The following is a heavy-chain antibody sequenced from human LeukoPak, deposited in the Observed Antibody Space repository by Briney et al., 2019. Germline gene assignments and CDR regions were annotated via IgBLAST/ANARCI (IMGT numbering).Heavy chain of an antibody. CDR1: GFTFSRYA. J-gene: IGHJ4*02. CDR2: ISHNSGST. CDR3: AKATGTLGN. V-gene: IGHV3-23*01. Sequence: GGSLRLSCAASGFTFSRYAMSWVRQAPGKGLEWVSAISHNSGSTYYAASVKGRFTISRDNSKNTLYLQMNSLTAEDTAIYYCAKATGTLGNWGQGTLVTVSS. D-gene: IGHD1-1*01.